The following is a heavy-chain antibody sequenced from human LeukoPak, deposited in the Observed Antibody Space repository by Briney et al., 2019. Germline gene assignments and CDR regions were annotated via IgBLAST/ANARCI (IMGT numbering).Heavy chain of an antibody. CDR2: IGGDGASS. D-gene: IGHD1-26*01. Sequence: PGGSLRLSCAASGFTFTNYAITWVRQTPGKGLEWVSAIGGDGASSDYADSVKGRFTISRDNSKNTLYLQMNSLRAEDTALYYCARRVGGTPDYWVLGTLVTVSS. V-gene: IGHV3-23*01. J-gene: IGHJ4*02. CDR1: GFTFTNYA. CDR3: ARRVGGTPDY.